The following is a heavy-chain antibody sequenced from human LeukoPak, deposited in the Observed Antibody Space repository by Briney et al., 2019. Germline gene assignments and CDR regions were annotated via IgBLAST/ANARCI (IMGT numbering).Heavy chain of an antibody. V-gene: IGHV1-8*01. J-gene: IGHJ4*02. D-gene: IGHD5-18*01. Sequence: GASVKVSCKASGYTFTGYDINWVRQATGQGLEWMGWMNPNSGNTGYAQKFQGRVTLTRNTSISTAYMELSSLRSEDAAVYYCARGLGRTAMVTRGEVRFDYWGQGTLVTVSS. CDR3: ARGLGRTAMVTRGEVRFDY. CDR1: GYTFTGYD. CDR2: MNPNSGNT.